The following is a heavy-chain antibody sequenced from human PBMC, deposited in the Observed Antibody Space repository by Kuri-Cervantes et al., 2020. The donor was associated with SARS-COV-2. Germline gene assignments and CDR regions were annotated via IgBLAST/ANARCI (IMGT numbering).Heavy chain of an antibody. D-gene: IGHD3-22*01. V-gene: IGHV1-2*06. Sequence: ASVKVSCKASGYTFTGYYMHWVRQAPGQGLEWMGRINPNSGGTNYAQKFQGRVTMTRDTSISTAYMELSRPRSDDTAVYYCAQLQFGDYYDSSGYPDAFDIWGQGTMVTVSS. CDR1: GYTFTGYY. CDR3: AQLQFGDYYDSSGYPDAFDI. CDR2: INPNSGGT. J-gene: IGHJ3*02.